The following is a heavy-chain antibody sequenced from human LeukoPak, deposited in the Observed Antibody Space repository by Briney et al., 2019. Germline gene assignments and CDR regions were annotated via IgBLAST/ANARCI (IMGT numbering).Heavy chain of an antibody. Sequence: VASVKVSCKASGYTFTSYGISWVRQAPGQGLEWMGWISAYNGNTNYAEKLQGRVTMTTDKSTSTVYMELRSLRSDDTAVYYCARDRAVAADYWGQGTLVTVSS. CDR1: GYTFTSYG. J-gene: IGHJ4*02. V-gene: IGHV1-18*01. CDR2: ISAYNGNT. CDR3: ARDRAVAADY. D-gene: IGHD2-15*01.